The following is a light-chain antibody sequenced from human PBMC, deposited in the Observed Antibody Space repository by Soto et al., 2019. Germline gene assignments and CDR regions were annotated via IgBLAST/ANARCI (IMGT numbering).Light chain of an antibody. CDR2: DVS. CDR1: SSDVGGYNY. J-gene: IGLJ2*01. V-gene: IGLV2-14*03. Sequence: QSVLTQPASVSGCPGQSITISCTGTSSDVGGYNYVSWYQQHPGKAPKLMIYDVSNRPSGVSNRFSGSKSGNTASLTISGLQAEDEAYYYCSSYTSSSAVVFGGGTKLTVL. CDR3: SSYTSSSAVV.